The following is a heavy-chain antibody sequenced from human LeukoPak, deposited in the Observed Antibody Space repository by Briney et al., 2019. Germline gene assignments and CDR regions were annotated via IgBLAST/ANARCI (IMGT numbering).Heavy chain of an antibody. D-gene: IGHD2-2*01. CDR2: ISSSSNYI. J-gene: IGHJ4*02. CDR1: GFTFSSYT. Sequence: GGSLRLSCAASGFTFSSYTMNWVRQAPGKGLEWVSSISSSSNYIYYADSVKGRFTISRDNDKNSLYLQMNSLRAEDTAVYYCVREIPATILFDYWGQGTLVTVSS. V-gene: IGHV3-21*01. CDR3: VREIPATILFDY.